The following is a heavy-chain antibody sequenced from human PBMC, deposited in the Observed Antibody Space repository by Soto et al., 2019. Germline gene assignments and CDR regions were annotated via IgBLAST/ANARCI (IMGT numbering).Heavy chain of an antibody. D-gene: IGHD2-2*02. V-gene: IGHV1-46*01. CDR3: ARVRVRGSSTSRYMGPCYYYGMDV. CDR2: INPSGGST. Sequence: ASVKVSCKASGYTFTSYYMHWVRQAPGQGLEWMGIINPSGGSTSYAQKFQGRVTMTRDTSTSTVYMELSSLRSEDTAVYYCARVRVRGSSTSRYMGPCYYYGMDVWGQGTTVTVSS. J-gene: IGHJ6*01. CDR1: GYTFTSYY.